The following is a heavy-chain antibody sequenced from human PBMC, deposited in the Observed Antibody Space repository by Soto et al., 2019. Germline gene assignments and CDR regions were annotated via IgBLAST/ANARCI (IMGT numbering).Heavy chain of an antibody. Sequence: DVQLLESGGGLVQPGGSLRLSCAGSGFSFSRYAMSWIRQTPGTGLEWVAAITNGGGNTYSADSVKGGFIISRVNSKNTLYLQMNSLRAEDTAVYFCAKGAPSGSPYYVDLWGQGTLVAVSS. D-gene: IGHD6-25*01. V-gene: IGHV3-23*01. CDR1: GFSFSRYA. J-gene: IGHJ4*02. CDR3: AKGAPSGSPYYVDL. CDR2: ITNGGGNT.